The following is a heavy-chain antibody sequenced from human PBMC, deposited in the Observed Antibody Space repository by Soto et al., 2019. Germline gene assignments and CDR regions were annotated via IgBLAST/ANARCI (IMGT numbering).Heavy chain of an antibody. CDR1: GYTFTRYY. J-gene: IGHJ6*02. Sequence: ASVKVSCKASGYTFTRYYINWVRQATGQGLEWMGWMNPNSGNTGYAQKFQGRVTMTRNTSISTAYMELSSLRSEDTAVYYCARVKSITIFGVVIINGMDVWGQGTTVTVSS. V-gene: IGHV1-8*01. CDR2: MNPNSGNT. CDR3: ARVKSITIFGVVIINGMDV. D-gene: IGHD3-3*01.